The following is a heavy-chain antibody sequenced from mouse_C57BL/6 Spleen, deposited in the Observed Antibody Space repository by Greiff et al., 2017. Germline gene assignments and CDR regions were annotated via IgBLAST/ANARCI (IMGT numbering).Heavy chain of an antibody. Sequence: VMLVESGPGLVAPSQSLSITCTVSGFSLTSYGVSWVRQPPGQGLEWLGVIWGDGSTNYHSALISRLGIRKDNSKSQVFLKLNSLQTDDTATYYWAKTARYFDYWGQGTTLTVSS. CDR3: AKTARYFDY. V-gene: IGHV2-3*01. CDR1: GFSLTSYG. D-gene: IGHD3-2*01. CDR2: IWGDGST. J-gene: IGHJ2*01.